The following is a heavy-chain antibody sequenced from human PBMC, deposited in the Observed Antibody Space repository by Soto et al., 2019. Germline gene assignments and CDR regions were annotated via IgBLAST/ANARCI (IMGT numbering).Heavy chain of an antibody. CDR3: ARELDFGSSGPQGY. V-gene: IGHV3-30-3*01. CDR2: ISYDGSNK. D-gene: IGHD3-22*01. CDR1: GFTFSSYA. J-gene: IGHJ4*02. Sequence: QVQLVESGGGVVQPGRSLRLSCAASGFTFSSYAMHWVRQAPGKGLEWVAVISYDGSNKYYADSVKGRFTISRDNSKNTLYLQMNSLRAEDTAVYYCARELDFGSSGPQGYWGQGTLVTVSS.